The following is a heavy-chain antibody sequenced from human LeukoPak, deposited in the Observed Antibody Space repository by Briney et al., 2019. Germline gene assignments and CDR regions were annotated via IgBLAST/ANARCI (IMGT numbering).Heavy chain of an antibody. Sequence: GGSLRLSCAASGFIFSSYEMNWVRQAPGKGLEWVSYISGSGTPIYYADSVKGRFTISRDNAKNSLFLQMNSLRAEDTAVYYCARGVGVVAATNAFDIWGQGTMVTVSS. J-gene: IGHJ3*02. CDR3: ARGVGVVAATNAFDI. V-gene: IGHV3-48*03. CDR1: GFIFSSYE. CDR2: ISGSGTPI. D-gene: IGHD2-15*01.